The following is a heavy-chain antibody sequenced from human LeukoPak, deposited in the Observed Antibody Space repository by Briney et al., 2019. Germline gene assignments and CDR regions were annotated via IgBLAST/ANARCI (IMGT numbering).Heavy chain of an antibody. CDR2: INHSGST. Sequence: SETLSLTCAVYGGSFSDYYWSWIRQPPGKGLEWIGEINHSGSTNYNPSLKSRVTISVDTSKNQFSLKLSSVTAADTAVYYCARASVGGDAFDIWGQGTMVTVSS. D-gene: IGHD3-16*01. CDR1: GGSFSDYY. CDR3: ARASVGGDAFDI. V-gene: IGHV4-34*01. J-gene: IGHJ3*02.